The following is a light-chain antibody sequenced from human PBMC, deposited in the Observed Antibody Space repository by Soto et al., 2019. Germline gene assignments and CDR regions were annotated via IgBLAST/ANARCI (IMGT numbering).Light chain of an antibody. J-gene: IGKJ1*01. Sequence: VGLKKSAGALCVERGERAILSCRASQSITGNLTWYQQKPGQAPRLLIYGASTRATGIPARFSGSGSGTECTLTICSLQSEHFAVYYCQQYNNWLRTFGQGTKVDI. CDR3: QQYNNWLRT. CDR1: QSITGN. V-gene: IGKV3-15*01. CDR2: GAS.